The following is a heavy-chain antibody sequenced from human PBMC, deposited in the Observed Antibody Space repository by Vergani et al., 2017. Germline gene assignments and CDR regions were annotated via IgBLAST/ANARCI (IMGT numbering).Heavy chain of an antibody. CDR3: AKESGSYSVLYYYYGMDV. Sequence: QVQLVESGGGVVQPGRSLRLSCAASGFTFSSYGMHWVRQAPGKGLEWVAVISYDGSNKYYADSVKGRFTISRDNSKNTLDLQMNSLRAEDTAAYYCAKESGSYSVLYYYYGMDVWGQGTTVTVSS. V-gene: IGHV3-30*18. J-gene: IGHJ6*02. D-gene: IGHD1-26*01. CDR1: GFTFSSYG. CDR2: ISYDGSNK.